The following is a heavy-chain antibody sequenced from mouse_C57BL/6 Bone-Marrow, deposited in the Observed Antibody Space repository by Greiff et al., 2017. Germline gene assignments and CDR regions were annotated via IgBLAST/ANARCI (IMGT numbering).Heavy chain of an antibody. CDR2: FYPGSGST. D-gene: IGHD2-5*01. Sequence: VQLQQPGAELVKPGASVKMSCKASGYTFTSYWLTCVKQRPGQGLEWIGDFYPGSGSTNYNEKFKSKATLTLDTSSSTAYMQISSLTSEDSAVYYWARPYYSNYWYIDVWGTGTTVTGST. J-gene: IGHJ1*03. CDR3: ARPYYSNYWYIDV. CDR1: GYTFTSYW. V-gene: IGHV1-55*01.